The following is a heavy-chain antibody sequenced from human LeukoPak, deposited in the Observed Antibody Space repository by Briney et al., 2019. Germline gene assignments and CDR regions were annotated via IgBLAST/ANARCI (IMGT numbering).Heavy chain of an antibody. CDR2: IYSGGST. J-gene: IGHJ4*02. V-gene: IGHV4-39*07. Sequence: SETLSLTCTVSGGSISSSSSYWGWLRQPPGKGLEWIGSIYSGGSTYYIPSLKSRLTISLDTSKSQFSLKLSSVTAADTAVYYCARDGGNFDIDYWGQGTLVTVSS. CDR3: ARDGGNFDIDY. CDR1: GGSISSSSSY. D-gene: IGHD4-23*01.